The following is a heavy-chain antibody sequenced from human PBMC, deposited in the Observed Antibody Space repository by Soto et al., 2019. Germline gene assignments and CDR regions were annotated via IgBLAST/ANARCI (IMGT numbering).Heavy chain of an antibody. D-gene: IGHD6-13*01. V-gene: IGHV3-7*01. CDR3: EGGHAADY. CDR1: GFIFSSYW. CDR2: IGQDGSEK. J-gene: IGHJ4*02. Sequence: PGGSLRLSCKVSGFIFSSYWMTWVRQAPGKGLEWVANIGQDGSEKYYADSVKGRFTIPRDNAKNSLFLQMNSLRVEDTAVYHCEGGHAADYWGQGTLVTVSS.